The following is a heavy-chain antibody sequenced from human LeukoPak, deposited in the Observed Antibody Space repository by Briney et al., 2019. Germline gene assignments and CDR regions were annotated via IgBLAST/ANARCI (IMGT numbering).Heavy chain of an antibody. Sequence: SETLSLTCAVYGGSFSGYYWSWIRQPPGKGLEWIGEINHSGSTNYNPSLKSRVTISVDTSKNQFSPKLSSVTAADTAVYYCARFAYGSVDYWGQGTLVTVSS. J-gene: IGHJ4*02. CDR1: GGSFSGYY. D-gene: IGHD3-10*01. V-gene: IGHV4-34*01. CDR2: INHSGST. CDR3: ARFAYGSVDY.